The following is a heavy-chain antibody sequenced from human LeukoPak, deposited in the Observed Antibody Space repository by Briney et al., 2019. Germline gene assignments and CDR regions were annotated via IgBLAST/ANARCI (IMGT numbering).Heavy chain of an antibody. V-gene: IGHV3-30-3*01. CDR3: ASHDYYDSSGYPLD. J-gene: IGHJ4*02. CDR1: GFTLSSYA. CDR2: ISYDGSNK. D-gene: IGHD3-22*01. Sequence: PGGSLRLSCAASGFTLSSYAMHWVRQAPGKGPEWVAVISYDGSNKYYADSVKGRFTISRDNSKNTLYLQMNSLRAEDTAVYYCASHDYYDSSGYPLDWGQGTLVTVSS.